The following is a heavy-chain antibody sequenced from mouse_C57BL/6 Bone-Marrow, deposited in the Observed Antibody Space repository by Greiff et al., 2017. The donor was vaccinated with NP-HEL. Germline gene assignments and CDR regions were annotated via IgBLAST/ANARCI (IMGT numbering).Heavy chain of an antibody. Sequence: QVQLQQSGAELVKPGASVKISCKASGYTFTDYYLNWVKQRPGPGLEWIGKIGPGSGSTYYNQKFKGKATLPADKSSSTAYMPLSSLTSENSAVYFGARSITTVVGPGYWGQGTTRTVSS. CDR2: IGPGSGST. D-gene: IGHD1-1*01. J-gene: IGHJ2*01. CDR1: GYTFTDYY. V-gene: IGHV1-77*01. CDR3: ARSITTVVGPGY.